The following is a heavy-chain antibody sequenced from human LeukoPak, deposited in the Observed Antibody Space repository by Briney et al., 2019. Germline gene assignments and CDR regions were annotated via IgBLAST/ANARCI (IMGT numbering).Heavy chain of an antibody. CDR2: INPNSGGT. CDR3: ARDEVYGERDFDY. Sequence: ASVTVSCKASGYTFTGYYMHWVRQAPGQGLEWMGWINPNSGGTNYAQKFQGRITMTTDTSTSTAYMKLRSLRSDDTAVYYCARDEVYGERDFDYWGQGTLVTVSS. CDR1: GYTFTGYY. D-gene: IGHD4-17*01. J-gene: IGHJ4*02. V-gene: IGHV1-2*02.